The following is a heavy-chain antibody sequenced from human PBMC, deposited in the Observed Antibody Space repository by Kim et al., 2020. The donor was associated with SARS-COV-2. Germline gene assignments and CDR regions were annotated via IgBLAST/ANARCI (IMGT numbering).Heavy chain of an antibody. J-gene: IGHJ5*02. CDR1: GYSFTSYW. V-gene: IGHV5-51*01. Sequence: GESLKISCKGSGYSFTSYWIGWVRQMPGKGLEWMGIIYPGDSDTRYSPSFQGQVTISADKSISTAYLQWSSLKASDTAMYYCARLGIVVVPAAILSGPYNWFDPWGQGTLVTVSS. D-gene: IGHD2-2*01. CDR3: ARLGIVVVPAAILSGPYNWFDP. CDR2: IYPGDSDT.